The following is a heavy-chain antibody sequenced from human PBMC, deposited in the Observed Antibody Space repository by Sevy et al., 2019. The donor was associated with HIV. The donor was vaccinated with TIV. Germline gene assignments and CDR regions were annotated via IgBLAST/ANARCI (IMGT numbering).Heavy chain of an antibody. V-gene: IGHV1-18*01. J-gene: IGHJ1*01. Sequence: GESLKISCKASGYTFTNYILTWVRQAPGQGLEWLGRISPYNGDSDYAHQLQGRLTMTTDTSTSTVYRELRNLRSDDTAVYYCARAPRGSQGPGQYFLRWGQGTLVTVSS. CDR2: ISPYNGDS. CDR3: ARAPRGSQGPGQYFLR. D-gene: IGHD1-26*01. CDR1: GYTFTNYI.